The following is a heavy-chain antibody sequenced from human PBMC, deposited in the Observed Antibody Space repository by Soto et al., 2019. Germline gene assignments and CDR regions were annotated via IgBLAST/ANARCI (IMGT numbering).Heavy chain of an antibody. Sequence: PGGSLRLSCVASGFXFGGYSMNWVRQAPGKGLEWVSSISRSGGFIYYADSVKGRFTISRDNAKNSVFLQMNSLRGDDTAVYYCARDAYEWNYLDVFDPWGQGILVTVSS. CDR1: GFXFGGYS. CDR2: ISRSGGFI. J-gene: IGHJ5*02. D-gene: IGHD1-7*01. V-gene: IGHV3-21*01. CDR3: ARDAYEWNYLDVFDP.